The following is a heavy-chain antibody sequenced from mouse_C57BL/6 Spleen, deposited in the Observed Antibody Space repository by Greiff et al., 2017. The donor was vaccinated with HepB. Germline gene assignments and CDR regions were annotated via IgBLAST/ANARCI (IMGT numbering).Heavy chain of an antibody. Sequence: QVQLQQSGAELARPGASVKMSCKASGYTFTSYTMHWVKQRPGQGLEWIGYINPSSGYTKYNQKFKDKATLTADKSSSTAYMQLSSLTSEDSAVYYCEDGSAWFAYWGQGTLVTVSA. CDR3: EDGSAWFAY. D-gene: IGHD2-3*01. V-gene: IGHV1-4*01. CDR2: INPSSGYT. J-gene: IGHJ3*01. CDR1: GYTFTSYT.